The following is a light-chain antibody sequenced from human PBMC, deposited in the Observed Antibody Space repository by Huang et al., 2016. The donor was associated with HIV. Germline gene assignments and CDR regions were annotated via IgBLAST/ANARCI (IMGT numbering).Light chain of an antibody. CDR3: QQHDSWLT. CDR2: DAS. Sequence: VVLTQSPATLSWYLGERVTLSCRASQSISNHLAWYQQRPGQAPRLLIYDASTRVAGVPARFSGSGSGTDFTLTISSLGPEDFALYYCQQHDSWLTFGGGTKVEV. V-gene: IGKV3-11*01. J-gene: IGKJ4*01. CDR1: QSISNH.